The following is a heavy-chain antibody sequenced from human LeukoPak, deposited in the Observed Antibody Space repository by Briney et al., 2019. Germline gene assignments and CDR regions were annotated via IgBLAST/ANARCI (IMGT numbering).Heavy chain of an antibody. D-gene: IGHD1-14*01. V-gene: IGHV4-59*01. J-gene: IGHJ4*02. CDR1: GGSISSYY. CDR3: ARYQPPDFDY. Sequence: SETLSLTCTVSGGSISSYYWSWIRQSPGKALEWIGYIYYNGDTYYNPSLKSRVTISLDKSKSQFSLKPGSVTAADTAVYYCARYQPPDFDYWGQGTLVTVSS. CDR2: IYYNGDT.